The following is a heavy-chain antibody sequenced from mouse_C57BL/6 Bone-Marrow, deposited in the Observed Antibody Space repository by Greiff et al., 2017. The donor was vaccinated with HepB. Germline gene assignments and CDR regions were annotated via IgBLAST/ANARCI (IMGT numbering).Heavy chain of an antibody. D-gene: IGHD1-1*01. V-gene: IGHV7-1*01. Sequence: EVQVVESGGGLVQSGRSLRLSCATSGFTFSDFYMEWVRQAPGKGLEWIAASRNKANDYTTEYSASVKGRFIVSRDTSQSILYLQMNALRAEDTAIYYCARDAVLRKHGSPYWYFDVWGTGTTVTVSS. CDR1: GFTFSDFY. CDR2: SRNKANDYTT. CDR3: ARDAVLRKHGSPYWYFDV. J-gene: IGHJ1*03.